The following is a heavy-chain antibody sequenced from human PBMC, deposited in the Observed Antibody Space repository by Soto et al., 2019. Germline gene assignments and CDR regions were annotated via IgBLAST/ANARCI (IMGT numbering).Heavy chain of an antibody. V-gene: IGHV4-34*01. J-gene: IGHJ5*02. D-gene: IGHD3-10*01. Sequence: QVQLQQWGAGLLKPSETLSLACAVYGGSFSGYYWSWIRQPPGKGLEWIGEINHSGSTNYNPSLKSRVTISVDTSKNQFSLKLSSVTAADTAVYYCARERGVLLWFGASNWFDPWGQGTLVTVSS. CDR1: GGSFSGYY. CDR2: INHSGST. CDR3: ARERGVLLWFGASNWFDP.